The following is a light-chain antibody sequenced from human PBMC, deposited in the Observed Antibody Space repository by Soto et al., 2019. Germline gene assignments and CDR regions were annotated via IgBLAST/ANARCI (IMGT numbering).Light chain of an antibody. CDR3: QQYGTSLPWT. CDR1: QSVSSNY. Sequence: EILSTQSPGTLSLSPGERATLSCRASQSVSSNYLAWYQQKLGQAPRLLIYGASSRATGIPDRFSGSGSGTEFTLTISRLEPEDFAVYYCQQYGTSLPWTFGQGTKVESK. CDR2: GAS. V-gene: IGKV3-20*01. J-gene: IGKJ1*01.